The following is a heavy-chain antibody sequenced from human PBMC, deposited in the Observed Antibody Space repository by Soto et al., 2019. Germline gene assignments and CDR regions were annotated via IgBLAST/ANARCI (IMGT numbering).Heavy chain of an antibody. CDR1: GYTFTSYD. CDR3: AREGYCSGGSCYRYGMDV. D-gene: IGHD2-15*01. Sequence: QVQLVQSGAEVKKPGASVKVSCKASGYTFTSYDINWVRQATGQGLEWMGWMNPNSGNTGYAQKFQGRVTMTRNTSISTAYMELSSLRSEETAVYYCAREGYCSGGSCYRYGMDVWGQGTTVTVSS. J-gene: IGHJ6*02. CDR2: MNPNSGNT. V-gene: IGHV1-8*01.